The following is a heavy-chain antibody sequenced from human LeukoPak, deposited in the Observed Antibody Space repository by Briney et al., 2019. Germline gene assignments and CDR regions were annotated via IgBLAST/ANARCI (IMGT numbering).Heavy chain of an antibody. J-gene: IGHJ3*02. Sequence: PGGSLRLSCAASGFTLSSYEMHWVRQPSGKGLEWVSAIGIAGNTFYAGSVKGRFTISRENAKNSFHLQMNSLGAGDTAVYYCAREGSLSGSDAFDIWGQGTMVTVSS. D-gene: IGHD6-25*01. CDR2: IGIAGNT. CDR1: GFTLSSYE. V-gene: IGHV3-13*01. CDR3: AREGSLSGSDAFDI.